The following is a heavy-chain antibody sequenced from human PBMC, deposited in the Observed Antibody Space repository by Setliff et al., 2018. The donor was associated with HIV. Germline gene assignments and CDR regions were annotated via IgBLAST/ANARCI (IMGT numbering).Heavy chain of an antibody. J-gene: IGHJ4*02. V-gene: IGHV3-20*04. D-gene: IGHD6-19*01. CDR1: VFTFEDYG. Sequence: GSLRLSCAVSVFTFEDYGMSWVRQAPGKGLEWVSGINWDGGSTGYVDSVKGRFTISRDNAKNSLYLQMNSLRVEDTAVYYCARGSCSGCYLSDYWGLGTLVTVSS. CDR2: INWDGGST. CDR3: ARGSCSGCYLSDY.